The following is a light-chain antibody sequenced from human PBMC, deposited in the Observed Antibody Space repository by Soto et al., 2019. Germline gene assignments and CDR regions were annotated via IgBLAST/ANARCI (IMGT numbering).Light chain of an antibody. CDR2: AAS. CDR3: QQANSFPIT. Sequence: DIQMTQSPSSVSASVGDRVTITCRASQGISSWLVWYQQKPGKAPKFLIYAASRLQSGVPSRFSGSGSGTDFTPTISSLQPEDFATYYCQQANSFPITFGQGTRLEI. V-gene: IGKV1-12*01. CDR1: QGISSW. J-gene: IGKJ5*01.